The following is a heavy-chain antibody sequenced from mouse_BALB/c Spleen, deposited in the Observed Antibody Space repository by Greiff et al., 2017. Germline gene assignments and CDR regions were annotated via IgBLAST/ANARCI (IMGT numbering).Heavy chain of an antibody. Sequence: EVMLVESGGGLVQPGGSRKLSCAASGFTFSSFGMHWVRQAPEKGLEWVAYISSGSSTIYYADTVKGRFTISRDNPKNTLFLQMTSLRSEDTAMYYCARAGELLRGAMDYWGQGTSVTVSS. J-gene: IGHJ4*01. CDR3: ARAGELLRGAMDY. D-gene: IGHD1-1*01. CDR2: ISSGSSTI. V-gene: IGHV5-17*02. CDR1: GFTFSSFG.